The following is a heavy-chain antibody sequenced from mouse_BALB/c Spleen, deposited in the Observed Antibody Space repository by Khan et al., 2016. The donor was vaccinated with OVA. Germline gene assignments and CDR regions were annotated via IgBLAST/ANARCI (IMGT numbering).Heavy chain of an antibody. V-gene: IGHV2-6-1*01. CDR3: ARQPYYHYNIMDY. CDR1: GFSLTNYG. Sequence: VQLQESGPGLVAPSQSLSITCTISGFSLTNYGVHWVRQPPGKGLEWLVVIWSDGNTTYNSALKSRLTISKENTKSQVFLKMNSIQTDDTAMYCCARQPYYHYNIMDYWGKGTSVTVSS. CDR2: IWSDGNT. J-gene: IGHJ4*01. D-gene: IGHD2-10*01.